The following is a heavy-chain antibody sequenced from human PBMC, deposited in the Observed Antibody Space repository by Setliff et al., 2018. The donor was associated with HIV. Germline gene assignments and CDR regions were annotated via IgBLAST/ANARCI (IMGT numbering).Heavy chain of an antibody. CDR1: GGSISSGSYY. CDR2: IYTSGTA. D-gene: IGHD2-21*01. J-gene: IGHJ4*02. V-gene: IGHV4-61*09. CDR3: ARHVRGGDMRRSFDF. Sequence: SETLSLTCTVSGGSISSGSYYWSWIRQPAGKGLEWIGHIYTSGTAFHNPSLKSRVTISVDTSKKRFSLKLRSVTATDTAVYYCARHVRGGDMRRSFDFWGQGTLVTVSS.